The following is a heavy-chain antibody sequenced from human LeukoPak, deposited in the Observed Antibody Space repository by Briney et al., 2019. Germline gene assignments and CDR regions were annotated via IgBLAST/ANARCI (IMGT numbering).Heavy chain of an antibody. V-gene: IGHV4-59*08. J-gene: IGHJ4*02. Sequence: SDTLSVTCTVPRDSISSYYCSWLRQPPGKGLEWIGYFYYSGSTNYNPSLKSRVTISVDTSKNHFSLVLSSVIVADTSVYYCARHVGRGYFALLYWGQGTLVTVSS. CDR2: FYYSGST. CDR1: RDSISSYY. D-gene: IGHD3-22*01. CDR3: ARHVGRGYFALLY.